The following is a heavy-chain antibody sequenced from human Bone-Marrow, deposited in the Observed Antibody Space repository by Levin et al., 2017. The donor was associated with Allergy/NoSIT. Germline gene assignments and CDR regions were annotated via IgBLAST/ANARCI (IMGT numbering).Heavy chain of an antibody. D-gene: IGHD2-15*01. CDR3: ARGGVAATPITEWFDP. CDR2: IMPIFASA. CDR1: GGTFSNYA. V-gene: IGHV1-69*06. Sequence: SVKVSCRASGGTFSNYAISWVRQAPGQGLEWVGGIMPIFASANYAQKFQDKVTITADISTSTVYMELTSLRSEDTAVYYCARGGVAATPITEWFDPWGQGTLVTVTS. J-gene: IGHJ5*02.